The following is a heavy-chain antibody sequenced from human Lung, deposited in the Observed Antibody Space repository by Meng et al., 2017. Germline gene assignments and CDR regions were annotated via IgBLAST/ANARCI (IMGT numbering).Heavy chain of an antibody. V-gene: IGHV3-15*01. CDR1: GFYFSNAW. Sequence: QLVESGGDLVEPGGSLRLSCAASGFYFSNAWMSWVRQAPGKGLEWVGRIKSNTDGGTTEYAAPVTGRFTISRDDSKSTLNLHLSGLRTDDTGVYYCTWDDKAVSDYWGQGTLVTVSS. D-gene: IGHD3-9*01. J-gene: IGHJ4*02. CDR2: IKSNTDGGTT. CDR3: TWDDKAVSDY.